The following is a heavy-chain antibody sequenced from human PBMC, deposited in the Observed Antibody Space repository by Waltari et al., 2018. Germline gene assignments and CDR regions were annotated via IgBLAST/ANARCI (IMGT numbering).Heavy chain of an antibody. V-gene: IGHV5-51*01. CDR3: ARQYDGSGSRYNFASIDH. CDR1: GSNSDHYW. CDR2: IDPGDSHT. D-gene: IGHD3-10*01. J-gene: IGHJ4*02. Sequence: EVQLVQSGAEVTKPGASLQISCTGSGSNSDHYWLGWVGQMPGKGTEWMGIIDPGDSHTRYSPAFEGQVTSSAAKSINTAYLQWSSLKASDTAMYYCARQYDGSGSRYNFASIDHWGQGALISVSS.